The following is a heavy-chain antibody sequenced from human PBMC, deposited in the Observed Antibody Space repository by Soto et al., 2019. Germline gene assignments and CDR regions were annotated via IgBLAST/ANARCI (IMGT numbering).Heavy chain of an antibody. Sequence: EGQLLESGGGLVQPGGSLRLSCAASGFTFSSYAMSWVRQAPGKGLEWVSVISGSGDSTYYADSVRGRFTISRDNSKNPLYRQMNSLRAEDTAVYYCAKDRDGAAAGPTKFYGLDVWRQGTTVTVSS. CDR2: ISGSGDST. CDR3: AKDRDGAAAGPTKFYGLDV. D-gene: IGHD6-13*01. J-gene: IGHJ6*02. CDR1: GFTFSSYA. V-gene: IGHV3-23*01.